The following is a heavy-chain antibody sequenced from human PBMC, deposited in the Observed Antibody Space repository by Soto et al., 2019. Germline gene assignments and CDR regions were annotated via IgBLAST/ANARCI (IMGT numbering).Heavy chain of an antibody. Sequence: GGSLRLSCAASGFTFSSYSMNWVRQAPGKGLEWVSSISSSSSYIYYADSVKGRFTISRDNAKNSLYLQMNSLRAEDTAVYYCARVPRIAARPGWFDPWGQGTLVTVSS. CDR2: ISSSSSYI. J-gene: IGHJ5*02. V-gene: IGHV3-21*01. D-gene: IGHD6-6*01. CDR3: ARVPRIAARPGWFDP. CDR1: GFTFSSYS.